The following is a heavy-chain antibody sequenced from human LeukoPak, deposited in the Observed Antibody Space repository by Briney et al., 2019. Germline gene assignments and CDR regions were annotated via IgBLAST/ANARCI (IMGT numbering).Heavy chain of an antibody. D-gene: IGHD3-10*01. CDR2: IYYSGST. CDR1: GDSIVSYY. Sequence: SETLSLTCTVSGDSIVSYYWSWIRQPPGKGLEWIGLIYYSGSTNYNPSLKSRVAISVDTSKIQFSLKLSSVTAADTAVYYCARHYYGSGSQTSFDYWGQGTLVTVSS. J-gene: IGHJ4*02. CDR3: ARHYYGSGSQTSFDY. V-gene: IGHV4-59*08.